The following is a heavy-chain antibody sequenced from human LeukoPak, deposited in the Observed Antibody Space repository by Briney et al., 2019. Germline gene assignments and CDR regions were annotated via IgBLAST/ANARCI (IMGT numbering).Heavy chain of an antibody. J-gene: IGHJ4*02. CDR3: ARALIVVGIGLADY. D-gene: IGHD3-22*01. CDR1: GGPISSSSYY. Sequence: PSETLSLTCTVSGGPISSSSYYWGWIRQPPGKGLEWIGSIYYSGSTYYNPSLKSRVTISVDTSKNQFSLKLSSVTAADTAVYYCARALIVVGIGLADYWGQGTLVTVSS. CDR2: IYYSGST. V-gene: IGHV4-39*07.